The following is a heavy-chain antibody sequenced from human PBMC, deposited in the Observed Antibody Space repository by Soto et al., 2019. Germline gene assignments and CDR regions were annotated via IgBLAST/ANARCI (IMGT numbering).Heavy chain of an antibody. D-gene: IGHD6-19*01. V-gene: IGHV6-1*01. Sequence: PSQTLSLTCAISGGSVSSTSDAWNWIRQSPSRGLEWLGRTFYRSQWNNDYAVSVKSRITINADTSKNQVSLQLKSVTPEDSAVYYCAQTSGWYPRDVYDIWGQGTEVTVSS. J-gene: IGHJ3*02. CDR2: TFYRSQWNN. CDR3: AQTSGWYPRDVYDI. CDR1: GGSVSSTSDA.